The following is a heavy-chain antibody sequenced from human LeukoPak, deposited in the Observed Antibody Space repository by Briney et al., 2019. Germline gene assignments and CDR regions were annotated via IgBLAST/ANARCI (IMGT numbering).Heavy chain of an antibody. CDR2: VYYSGVT. V-gene: IGHV4-59*08. CDR3: ARLSLHCSGGSCYRGALDS. J-gene: IGHJ4*02. Sequence: SETLSLTCTVSGGSTGSDSWSWIRQPPGKGLEWIAYVYYSGVTSYNPSLKSRVAISIDTSKNQFSLNLSSVTAADTAVYYCARLSLHCSGGSCYRGALDSWGQGTLVTVSS. CDR1: GGSTGSDS. D-gene: IGHD2-15*01.